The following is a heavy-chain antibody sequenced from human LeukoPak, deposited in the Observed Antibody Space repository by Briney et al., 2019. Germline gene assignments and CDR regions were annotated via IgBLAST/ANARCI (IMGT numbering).Heavy chain of an antibody. V-gene: IGHV3-74*01. D-gene: IGHD3-10*02. CDR2: INSDGSST. J-gene: IGHJ3*02. Sequence: PGGSLRLSCAASGFTFSSYWMHWVRQAPGKGLVWVSRINSDGSSTSYADSVKGRFTISRDNAKNTLYLQMNNLRAEDTAVYYCARDPLFSYAFDIWGQGTMVTVSS. CDR1: GFTFSSYW. CDR3: ARDPLFSYAFDI.